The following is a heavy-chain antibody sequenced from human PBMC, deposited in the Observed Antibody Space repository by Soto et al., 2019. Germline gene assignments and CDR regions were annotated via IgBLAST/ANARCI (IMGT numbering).Heavy chain of an antibody. Sequence: SETLSLTCTVSGGSISNYYWSWIRQPPGKGLEWIGYVYYRGTTNYNPSLKSRVTISVDTSKNQFSLKMNSVTAADTAVYSCTRAPSAYSRGYGMDVWGQGTTVTVSS. J-gene: IGHJ6*02. CDR2: VYYRGTT. V-gene: IGHV4-59*01. CDR1: GGSISNYY. CDR3: TRAPSAYSRGYGMDV. D-gene: IGHD5-18*01.